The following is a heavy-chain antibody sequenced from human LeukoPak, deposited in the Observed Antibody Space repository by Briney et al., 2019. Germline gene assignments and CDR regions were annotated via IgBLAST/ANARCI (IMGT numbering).Heavy chain of an antibody. CDR1: GGSFSSYY. Sequence: SETLSLTCAVYGGSFSSYYWSWIRQPPGKGLEWIGYIYYSGSTNYNPSLKSRVTISVDTSKNQFSLKLRSVTAADTAVYYCARVTGYMIEDYFDYWGQGILVTVSS. CDR3: ARVTGYMIEDYFDY. CDR2: IYYSGST. D-gene: IGHD3-9*01. V-gene: IGHV4-59*01. J-gene: IGHJ4*02.